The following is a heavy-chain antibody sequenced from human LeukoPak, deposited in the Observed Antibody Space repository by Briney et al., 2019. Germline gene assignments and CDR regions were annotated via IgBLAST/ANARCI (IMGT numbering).Heavy chain of an antibody. D-gene: IGHD4/OR15-4a*01. V-gene: IGHV3-7*01. CDR2: MKQDGSEK. J-gene: IGHJ4*02. CDR1: GFTFDDYA. Sequence: GRSLRLSCAASGFTFDDYAMHWVRQAPGKGLEWVANMKQDGSEKYYVDSVKSRFTTSRDNAKNSLYPQMNSLRAEDTAVYYCARDGLRGATYDYWGQGTLVTVSS. CDR3: ARDGLRGATYDY.